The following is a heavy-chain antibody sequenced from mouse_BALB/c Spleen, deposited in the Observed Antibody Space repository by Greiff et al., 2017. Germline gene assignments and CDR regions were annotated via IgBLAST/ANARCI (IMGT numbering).Heavy chain of an antibody. D-gene: IGHD3-2*01. CDR3: ARLDSSGYDY. J-gene: IGHJ4*01. CDR2: ISSGGSYT. Sequence: EVQGVESGGDLVKPGGSLKLSCAASGFTFSSYGMSWVRQTPDKRLEWVATISSGGSYTYYPDSVKGRFTISRDNAKNTLYLQMSSLKSEDTAMYYCARLDSSGYDYWGQGTSVTVSS. V-gene: IGHV5-6*01. CDR1: GFTFSSYG.